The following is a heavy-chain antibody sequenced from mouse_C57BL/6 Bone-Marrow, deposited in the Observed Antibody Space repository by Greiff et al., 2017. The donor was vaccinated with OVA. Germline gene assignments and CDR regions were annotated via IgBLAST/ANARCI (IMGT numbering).Heavy chain of an antibody. CDR1: SCSSYW. V-gene: IGHV1-72*01. Sequence: SCSSYWMHWVKQRPGRGLEWIGRIDPNSGGTKYNEKFKSKATLTVDKPSSTAYMQLSSLTSEDSAVYYCARSSDWDGAMDYWGQGTSVTVSS. CDR2: IDPNSGGT. J-gene: IGHJ4*01. D-gene: IGHD4-1*01. CDR3: ARSSDWDGAMDY.